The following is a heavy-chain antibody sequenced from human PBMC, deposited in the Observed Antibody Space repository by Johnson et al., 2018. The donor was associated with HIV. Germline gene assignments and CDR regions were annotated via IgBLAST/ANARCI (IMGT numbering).Heavy chain of an antibody. D-gene: IGHD3-22*01. J-gene: IGHJ3*02. CDR1: GFTLSTYG. CDR3: AKGVDYYDSSPADAFDI. CDR2: ISYDGSNK. Sequence: QVQLVESGGGVVQPGRSLRLSCAASGFTLSTYGMHWVRQAPGKGLEWVAVISYDGSNKYYADSVKGRFTISRDNSKNTLYLQMNSLRAEDTAVYYCAKGVDYYDSSPADAFDIWGQGTMVTVSS. V-gene: IGHV3-30*18.